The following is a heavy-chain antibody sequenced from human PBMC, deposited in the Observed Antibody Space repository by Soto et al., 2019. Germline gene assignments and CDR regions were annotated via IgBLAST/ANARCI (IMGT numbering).Heavy chain of an antibody. CDR3: ARHYRQFDY. CDR2: IYYSGST. CDR1: GGSISSSSYY. D-gene: IGHD3-16*02. J-gene: IGHJ4*02. Sequence: QLQLQESGPGLVKPSETLSLTCTVSGGSISSSSYYWGWIRQPPGKGLEWIGRIYYSGSTYYNPSLKSRVPISVDTPKNQFSLKLSSVTAADTAVYYCARHYRQFDYWGQGTLVTVSS. V-gene: IGHV4-39*01.